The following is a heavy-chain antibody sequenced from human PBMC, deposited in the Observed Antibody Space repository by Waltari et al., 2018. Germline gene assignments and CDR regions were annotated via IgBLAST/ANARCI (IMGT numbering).Heavy chain of an antibody. CDR1: GGSFSGYY. CDR2: INHSGST. Sequence: QVQLQQWGAGLLKPSETLSLTCAVYGGSFSGYYWSWIRQPPGKGLEWIGEINHSGSTNYNPSLKSRVTISVDTSKNQFSLKLSSVTAADTAVYYCARETVVVVAGNYYYYGMDVWGQGTTVTVSS. V-gene: IGHV4-34*01. D-gene: IGHD2-15*01. J-gene: IGHJ6*02. CDR3: ARETVVVVAGNYYYYGMDV.